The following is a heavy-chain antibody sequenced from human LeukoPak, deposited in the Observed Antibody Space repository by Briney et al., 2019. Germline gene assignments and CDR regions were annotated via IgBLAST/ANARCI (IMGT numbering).Heavy chain of an antibody. J-gene: IGHJ4*02. Sequence: ASVKVSCKASGYTFTGYYMHWVRQAPGQGLEWMGWINPSSGGTNYAQKFQGRVTMTRDTSISTAYMELSSLRSEDTAVYYCAAALGTYYYDSSGYSLDYWGQGTLVTVSS. CDR1: GYTFTGYY. CDR2: INPSSGGT. CDR3: AAALGTYYYDSSGYSLDY. V-gene: IGHV1-2*02. D-gene: IGHD3-22*01.